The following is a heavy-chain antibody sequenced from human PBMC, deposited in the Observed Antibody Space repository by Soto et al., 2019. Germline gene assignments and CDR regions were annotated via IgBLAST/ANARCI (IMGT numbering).Heavy chain of an antibody. V-gene: IGHV3-64*04. J-gene: IGHJ6*02. D-gene: IGHD2-21*02. Sequence: GGSLRLSCSASGFTFNKYAMHWVRQAPGTGLEYVSSISDTGGSKSHADSVKGRFTISRDNSKDTVFLQMNSLRAEDTAVYYCAKDMVTWVSPGDYYGMDVWGQGTTVTVSS. CDR1: GFTFNKYA. CDR2: ISDTGGSK. CDR3: AKDMVTWVSPGDYYGMDV.